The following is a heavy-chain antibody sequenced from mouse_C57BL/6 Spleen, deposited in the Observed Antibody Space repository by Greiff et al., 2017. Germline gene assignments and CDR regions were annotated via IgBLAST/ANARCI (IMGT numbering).Heavy chain of an antibody. Sequence: QVQLKQSGAELMKPGASVKLSCKATGYTFTGYWIEWVKQRPGHGLEWIGEILPGSGSTNYNEKFKGKATFTADTSSNTAYMQLSSLTTEDSAIYYCARRRMDYYGSSYWYFDVWGTGTTVTVSA. CDR1: GYTFTGYW. V-gene: IGHV1-9*01. CDR2: ILPGSGST. D-gene: IGHD1-1*01. CDR3: ARRRMDYYGSSYWYFDV. J-gene: IGHJ1*03.